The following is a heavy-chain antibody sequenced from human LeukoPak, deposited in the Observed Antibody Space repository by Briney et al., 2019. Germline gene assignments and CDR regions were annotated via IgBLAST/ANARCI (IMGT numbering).Heavy chain of an antibody. J-gene: IGHJ4*02. Sequence: GRSLRLSCAASGFTFSSYGMHWVRQAPGKGLEWVAVIWYDGSNKYYADSVKGRFTISRDNSKNTLYLQMNSLRAEDTAVYYCVRDPAAAGARGYFDYWGQGTLVTVSS. CDR1: GFTFSSYG. CDR2: IWYDGSNK. V-gene: IGHV3-33*01. D-gene: IGHD6-13*01. CDR3: VRDPAAAGARGYFDY.